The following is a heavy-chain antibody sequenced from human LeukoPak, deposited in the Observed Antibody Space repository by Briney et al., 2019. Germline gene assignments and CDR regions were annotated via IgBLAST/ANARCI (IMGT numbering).Heavy chain of an antibody. CDR3: AKDSAFYYIDV. V-gene: IGHV3-30*02. D-gene: IGHD3-10*01. CDR1: GFTFNNYG. J-gene: IGHJ6*03. Sequence: GGSLRLSCAASGFTFNNYGMHWVRQAPGKGLEWVAFIRYNGNNQYYADSVKGRFAISRDNSKNTLYLQMNSLKGDDTAVYYCAKDSAFYYIDVWGKGTTVIISS. CDR2: IRYNGNNQ.